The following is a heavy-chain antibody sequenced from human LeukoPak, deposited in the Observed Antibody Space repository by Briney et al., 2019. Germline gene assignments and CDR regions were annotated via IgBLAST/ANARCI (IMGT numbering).Heavy chain of an antibody. CDR3: AKRGTGSSWYGGFDY. D-gene: IGHD6-13*01. Sequence: PGGSLRLSCAASGFTFSSYAMSWVRQAPRKGLEWVSAISGSGGSTYYADSVKGRFTISRDNSKNTLYLQMNSLRAEDTAVYYCAKRGTGSSWYGGFDYWGQGTLVTVSS. J-gene: IGHJ4*02. CDR1: GFTFSSYA. V-gene: IGHV3-23*01. CDR2: ISGSGGST.